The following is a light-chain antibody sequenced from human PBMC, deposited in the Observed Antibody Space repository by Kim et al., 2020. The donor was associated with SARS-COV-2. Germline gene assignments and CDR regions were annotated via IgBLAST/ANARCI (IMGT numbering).Light chain of an antibody. CDR1: NIGSKS. CDR3: QVWDSSRGV. Sequence: SGAPGKTARITCGGNNIGSKSVHWYQQKPGQAPVLVIYYDSDRPSGIPERFSGSNSGNTATLTISRVEAGDEADYYCQVWDSSRGVFGGGTQLTVL. J-gene: IGLJ3*02. V-gene: IGLV3-21*04. CDR2: YDS.